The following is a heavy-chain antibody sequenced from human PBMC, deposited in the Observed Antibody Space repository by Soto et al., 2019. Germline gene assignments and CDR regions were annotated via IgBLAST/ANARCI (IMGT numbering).Heavy chain of an antibody. V-gene: IGHV4-39*01. Sequence: PSETLSLTCTVSGGFISSSSYYWGWIRQPPGKGLEWIGSIYYSGSTYYNPSLKSRVTISVDTSKNQFSLKLSSVTAADTAVYYCASLKIAFYNSFDLRCQGILVTVLL. CDR1: GGFISSSSYY. CDR2: IYYSGST. CDR3: ASLKIAFYNSFDL. D-gene: IGHD3-3*02. J-gene: IGHJ5*02.